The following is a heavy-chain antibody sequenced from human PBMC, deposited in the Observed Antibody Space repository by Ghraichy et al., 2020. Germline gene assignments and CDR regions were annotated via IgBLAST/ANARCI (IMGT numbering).Heavy chain of an antibody. J-gene: IGHJ4*02. V-gene: IGHV3-23*01. D-gene: IGHD4-11*01. Sequence: GSLRLSCAASGFTFSSYAMTWVRKAPGKGLEWVSGISPSGGTTSYADSVKGRFTISRDNSKNTLYLQMNSLRAEDTAVYYCAKTRDYFDYWGQGTLVTVSS. CDR3: AKTRDYFDY. CDR1: GFTFSSYA. CDR2: ISPSGGTT.